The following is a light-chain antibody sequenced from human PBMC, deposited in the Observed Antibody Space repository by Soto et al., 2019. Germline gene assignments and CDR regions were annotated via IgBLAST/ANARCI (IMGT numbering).Light chain of an antibody. CDR3: CSYARGSTYV. CDR1: SSDVGSYNL. CDR2: EVT. V-gene: IGLV2-23*02. Sequence: QSVLTQPASVSGSPGQSITISCTGTSSDVGSYNLVSWYQQYPGKAPKLMIYEVTQRPSGVSNRFSGSKSGNTASLTISGIQAEDEAAYYCCSYARGSTYVFGTGTTVPVL. J-gene: IGLJ1*01.